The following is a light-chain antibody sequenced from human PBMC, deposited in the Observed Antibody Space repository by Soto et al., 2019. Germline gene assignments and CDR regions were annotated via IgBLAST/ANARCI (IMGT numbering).Light chain of an antibody. J-gene: IGKJ1*01. Sequence: DIQMGQSPSSLSASVGDRVTITCRASQSISSWLAWYQQKPGKAPKLLIYDASSLESGVPSRFSGSGSGTEFTLTISSLQPDDFATYYCQQYNSYSGTFGQGTKVDIK. CDR3: QQYNSYSGT. V-gene: IGKV1-5*01. CDR1: QSISSW. CDR2: DAS.